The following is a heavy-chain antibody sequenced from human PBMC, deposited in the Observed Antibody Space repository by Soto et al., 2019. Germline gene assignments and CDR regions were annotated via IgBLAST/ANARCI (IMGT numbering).Heavy chain of an antibody. CDR2: ISSSSSYI. Sequence: GGSLRLSCAASGFTFSSYSMNWVRQAPGKGLEWVSSISSSSSYIYYADSVKGRFTISRDNAKSSLYLQMNSLRAEDTAVYYCARDSRYYYDSSGYYPDAFDIWGQGTMVTVSS. D-gene: IGHD3-22*01. J-gene: IGHJ3*02. CDR3: ARDSRYYYDSSGYYPDAFDI. V-gene: IGHV3-21*01. CDR1: GFTFSSYS.